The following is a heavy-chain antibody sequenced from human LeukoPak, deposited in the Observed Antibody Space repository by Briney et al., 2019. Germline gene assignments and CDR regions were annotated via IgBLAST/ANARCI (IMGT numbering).Heavy chain of an antibody. J-gene: IGHJ6*03. CDR3: ARAPAYCSSTSCYYYMDV. V-gene: IGHV1-18*01. Sequence: ASVKVSCKASGYTFTSYGISWVRQAPGQGLEWMGWISAYNGNTNYAQKLQGRVTMTTDTSTSTAYMELRSLRSDDTAVYYCARAPAYCSSTSCYYYMDVWGKGTTVTVSS. CDR2: ISAYNGNT. CDR1: GYTFTSYG. D-gene: IGHD2-2*01.